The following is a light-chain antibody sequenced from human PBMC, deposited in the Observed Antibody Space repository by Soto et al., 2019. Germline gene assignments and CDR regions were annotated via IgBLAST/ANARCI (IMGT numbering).Light chain of an antibody. J-gene: IGKJ5*01. CDR3: QQTYTTPEIT. CDR1: QSFRGL. Sequence: EVVLTQSPVTLSLSPGERATLSCRASQSFRGLLAWYQQKPGQAPRLLIYDAYNRATGIPPRFSGSGSGTDFTLTISSLQPEDFAIYYCQQTYTTPEITFGQGTRLEIK. CDR2: DAY. V-gene: IGKV3-11*01.